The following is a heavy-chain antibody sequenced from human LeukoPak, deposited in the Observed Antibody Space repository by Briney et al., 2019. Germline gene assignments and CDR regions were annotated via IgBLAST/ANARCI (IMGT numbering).Heavy chain of an antibody. CDR1: GFTFSSYA. J-gene: IGHJ4*02. D-gene: IGHD2-2*01. V-gene: IGHV3-23*01. Sequence: GGSLRLSCAASGFTFSSYAMSWVRQAPGKELEWVSAISGSGGSTYYADSVKGRFTISRDNSKNTLYLQMNSLRAEDTAVYYCAKDVARCSMHEYFDYWGQGTLVTVSS. CDR3: AKDVARCSMHEYFDY. CDR2: ISGSGGST.